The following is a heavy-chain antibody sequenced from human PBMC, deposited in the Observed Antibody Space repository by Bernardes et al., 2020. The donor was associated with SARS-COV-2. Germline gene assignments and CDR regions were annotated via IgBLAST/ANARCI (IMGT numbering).Heavy chain of an antibody. CDR3: ARHGEFDY. J-gene: IGHJ4*02. Sequence: SETLSLTCSVSGGSIRSNTYYWGWIRQPPGKGLEWVGSMFHSGSTYYSPSLKSRVTISVDTSKNQFSLKLSSVTAADTAVYYCARHGEFDYWGQGTLVTVSS. D-gene: IGHD4-17*01. CDR2: MFHSGST. CDR1: GGSIRSNTYY. V-gene: IGHV4-39*01.